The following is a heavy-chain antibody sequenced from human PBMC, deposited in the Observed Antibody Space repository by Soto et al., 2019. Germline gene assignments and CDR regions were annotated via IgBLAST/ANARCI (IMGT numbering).Heavy chain of an antibody. CDR3: GKGHCSASYNKFPEY. D-gene: IGHD3-10*02. CDR2: ISRSGGST. V-gene: IGHV3-23*01. Sequence: PGGSLRLSCAPSGFPFSSYAMSWVRQAPGKGLEWVSLISRSGGSTYYADTVRGRFTISRDNSRDTLFLQMSSLRAEDTAVNYCGKGHCSASYNKFPEYWGQGTLVTVSS. J-gene: IGHJ4*02. CDR1: GFPFSSYA.